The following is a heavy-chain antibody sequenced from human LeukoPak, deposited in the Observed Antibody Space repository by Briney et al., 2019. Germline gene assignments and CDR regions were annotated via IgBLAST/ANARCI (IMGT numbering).Heavy chain of an antibody. J-gene: IGHJ4*02. CDR2: INAYNGNT. CDR3: ARAAWEGRLGGDY. D-gene: IGHD1-26*01. Sequence: GASVKVSCKASGYTXTNYGLNWVRQAPGQGLEWMGWINAYNGNTNYAQKFQGRVTMATDTSTSTAYMELRSLRSDDTAVYYCARAAWEGRLGGDYWGQGTLVTVSS. V-gene: IGHV1-18*01. CDR1: GYTXTNYG.